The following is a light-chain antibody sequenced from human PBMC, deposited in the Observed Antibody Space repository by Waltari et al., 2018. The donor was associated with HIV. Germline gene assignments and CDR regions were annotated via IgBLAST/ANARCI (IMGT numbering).Light chain of an antibody. CDR1: SSDVGGSKY. Sequence: QSALTPPPSASGSPGPSVTISCTGTSSDVGGSKYVSWYQQHPGKAPKLMIYEVNKRPSGVPDRFSGSKSANTASLTVSGLQADDEADYYCNSYAGSNNWVFGGGTKLTVL. CDR2: EVN. J-gene: IGLJ3*02. V-gene: IGLV2-8*01. CDR3: NSYAGSNNWV.